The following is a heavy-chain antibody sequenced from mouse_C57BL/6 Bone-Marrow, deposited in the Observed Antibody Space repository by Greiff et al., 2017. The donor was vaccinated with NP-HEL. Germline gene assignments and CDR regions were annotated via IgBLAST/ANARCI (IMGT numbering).Heavy chain of an antibody. J-gene: IGHJ1*03. CDR2: IWSGGST. CDR1: GFSLTSYG. CDR3: ARKRYFDV. V-gene: IGHV2-2*01. Sequence: VQRVESGPGLVQPSQSLSITCTVSGFSLTSYGVHWVRQSPGKGLEWLGVIWSGGSTDYNAAFISRLSISKDNAESQVFFTMNSLQADDTAIYYCARKRYFDVWGTGTTVTVSS.